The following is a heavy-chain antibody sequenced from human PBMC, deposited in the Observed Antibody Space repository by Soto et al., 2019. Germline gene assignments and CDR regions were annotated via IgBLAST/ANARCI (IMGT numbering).Heavy chain of an antibody. CDR3: ARGVRGRYYGSGSYIH. D-gene: IGHD3-10*01. Sequence: ASVKVSCKASGYTFTSYDINWVRQATGQGLEWMGWMNPNSGNTRYAQKFQGRVTMTRNTSISTAYMELSSLRSEDTAVYYCARGVRGRYYGSGSYIHWGQGTLVTVS. J-gene: IGHJ4*02. CDR2: MNPNSGNT. V-gene: IGHV1-8*01. CDR1: GYTFTSYD.